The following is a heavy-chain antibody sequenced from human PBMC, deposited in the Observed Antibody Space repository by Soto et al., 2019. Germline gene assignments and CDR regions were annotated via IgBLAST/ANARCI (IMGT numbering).Heavy chain of an antibody. Sequence: QVQLVQSGAEVKKPGASVKVSCKASGYTFTSYYMHWVRQAPGQGLEWMGIINPRGGSTSYAQKFQGRVTMTRDTSTSTVYMELSSLRSEDTAVYYCARGFGYSSGWYLGCFDYWGQGTLVTVSS. CDR2: INPRGGST. D-gene: IGHD6-19*01. CDR1: GYTFTSYY. V-gene: IGHV1-46*01. CDR3: ARGFGYSSGWYLGCFDY. J-gene: IGHJ4*02.